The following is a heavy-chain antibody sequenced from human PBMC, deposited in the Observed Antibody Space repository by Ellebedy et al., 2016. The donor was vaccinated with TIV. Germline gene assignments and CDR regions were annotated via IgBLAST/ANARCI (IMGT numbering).Heavy chain of an antibody. J-gene: IGHJ3*02. D-gene: IGHD3-10*01. CDR3: AKSYGSGSYDAFDI. CDR1: GFTFSSYG. V-gene: IGHV3-33*06. Sequence: GESLKISXAASGFTFSSYGMHWVRQAPGKGLEWVAVIWYDGSNKNYADSVKGRFTISRDNSKNTLYLQMNSLRAEDTAVFYCAKSYGSGSYDAFDIWGQGTMVTVTS. CDR2: IWYDGSNK.